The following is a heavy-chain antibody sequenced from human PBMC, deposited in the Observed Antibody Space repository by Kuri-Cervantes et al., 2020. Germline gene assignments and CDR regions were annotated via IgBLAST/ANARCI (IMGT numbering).Heavy chain of an antibody. V-gene: IGHV4-34*01. CDR1: GGSFSGYY. Sequence: SQTLSLTCAVYGGSFSGYYWSWIRQPPGKGLEWIGEINHSGSTNYNPSLKSRVTISVDTSKNQFSLKLSSVTAADTAVYYCARASYCGGDCSPRFDPWGQGTLVTVSS. D-gene: IGHD2-21*01. CDR2: INHSGST. CDR3: ARASYCGGDCSPRFDP. J-gene: IGHJ5*02.